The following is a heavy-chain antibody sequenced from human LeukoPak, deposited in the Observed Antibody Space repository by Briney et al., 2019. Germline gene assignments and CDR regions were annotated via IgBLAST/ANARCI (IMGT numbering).Heavy chain of an antibody. J-gene: IGHJ4*02. D-gene: IGHD6-13*01. CDR3: ARDGPAAGTEVDY. V-gene: IGHV3-21*01. CDR2: IRSSGPSI. Sequence: GGSLRLSCAASGFSFSNYSMIWVRQAPGKGLEWVSYIRSSGPSIYYAGSVKGRFTISRDNAKNSLYLQMNSLRAEDTAVYCCARDGPAAGTEVDYWGQGTLVTVSS. CDR1: GFSFSNYS.